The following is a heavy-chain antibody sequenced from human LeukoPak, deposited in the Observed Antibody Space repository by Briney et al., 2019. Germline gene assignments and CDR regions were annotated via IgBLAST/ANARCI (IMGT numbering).Heavy chain of an antibody. CDR1: GGSISSYY. CDR2: IYYSGST. D-gene: IGHD3-16*01. CDR3: ATEHTFSHYYYMDV. J-gene: IGHJ6*03. V-gene: IGHV4-59*12. Sequence: PSETLSLTCTVSGGSISSYYWSWIRQPPGKGLEWIGYIYYSGSTNYNPSLKSRVTISVDTSKNQFSLKLSSVTAADTAVYYCATEHTFSHYYYMDVWGKGTTVTVSS.